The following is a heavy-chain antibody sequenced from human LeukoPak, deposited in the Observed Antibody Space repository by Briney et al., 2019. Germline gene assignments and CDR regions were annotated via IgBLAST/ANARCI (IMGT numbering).Heavy chain of an antibody. V-gene: IGHV4-39*01. Sequence: SETLSLTCTVSGGSISSSSHYWGWIRQPPGKGLEWTGSIHYSGSTYYNPSLQSRVTISVDTSKKQFSLKLSSVTAADTAVYYCARGHPDGSGISYWGQGTLVTVSS. CDR1: GGSISSSSHY. D-gene: IGHD3-10*01. J-gene: IGHJ4*02. CDR3: ARGHPDGSGISY. CDR2: IHYSGST.